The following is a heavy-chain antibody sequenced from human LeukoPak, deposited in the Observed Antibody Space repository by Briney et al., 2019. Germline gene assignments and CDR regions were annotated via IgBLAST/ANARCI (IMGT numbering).Heavy chain of an antibody. CDR3: ARGTSERRNSGYDRIFDY. CDR1: GFTFSSYS. D-gene: IGHD5-12*01. J-gene: IGHJ4*02. CDR2: ISSSSSTI. Sequence: PGGSLRLSCAASGFTFSSYSMNWVRQAPGKGLEWVSYISSSSSTIYYADSVKGRFTISRDNSKNTLYLQMNSLRAEDTAVYYCARGTSERRNSGYDRIFDYWGQGTLVTVSS. V-gene: IGHV3-48*01.